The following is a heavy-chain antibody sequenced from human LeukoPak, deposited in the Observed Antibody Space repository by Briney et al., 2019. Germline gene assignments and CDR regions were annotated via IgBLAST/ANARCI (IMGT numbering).Heavy chain of an antibody. CDR1: GFTLGGHD. V-gene: IGHV3-13*01. D-gene: IGHD4-11*01. CDR2: VSAGHHA. CDR3: VREQRGSHYTYFDY. J-gene: IGHJ4*02. Sequence: PGGSLRLSCPASGFTLGGHDMHWVRQTTGDGLEWVAAVSAGHHAFYAGSVKGRFTVSREDSKNSLYLQMNSLRAGDTAVYYCVREQRGSHYTYFDYWGQGSLVTVSS.